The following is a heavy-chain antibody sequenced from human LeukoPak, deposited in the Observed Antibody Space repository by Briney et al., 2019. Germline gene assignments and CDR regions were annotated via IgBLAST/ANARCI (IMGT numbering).Heavy chain of an antibody. V-gene: IGHV1-69*01. CDR3: ARSRSDFWSGYYSWFVP. D-gene: IGHD3-3*01. Sequence: ASVKVSCKASGGTFSSYAISWVRQAPGQGLEWMGGIIPIFGTANYAQKFQGRVTITADESTSTAYMELSSLRSEDTAVYYCARSRSDFWSGYYSWFVPWGQGTLVTVSS. CDR2: IIPIFGTA. J-gene: IGHJ5*02. CDR1: GGTFSSYA.